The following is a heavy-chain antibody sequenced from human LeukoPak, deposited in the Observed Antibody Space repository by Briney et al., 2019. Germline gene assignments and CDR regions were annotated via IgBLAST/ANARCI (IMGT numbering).Heavy chain of an antibody. Sequence: PSETLSLTCAVYGGSFSGYYWSWIRQPPGKGLEWIGEINHSGSTNYNPSLKSRVTISVDTSKNQFSLKLSSVTAADTAVYYCARQYSGYDSFDYWGQGTLVTVSS. D-gene: IGHD5-12*01. CDR1: GGSFSGYY. V-gene: IGHV4-34*01. CDR2: INHSGST. CDR3: ARQYSGYDSFDY. J-gene: IGHJ4*02.